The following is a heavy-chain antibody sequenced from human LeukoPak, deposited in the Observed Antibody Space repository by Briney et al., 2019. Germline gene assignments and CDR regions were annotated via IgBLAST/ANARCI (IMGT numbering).Heavy chain of an antibody. CDR3: AKGTSAWEYQLLLY. Sequence: GGSLRLSCAVSGITLSNYGMSWVPEAPGKGLEWVSAISGSGGSTYYADSVKGRFTISRDNSKNTLYLQMNSLRAEDTAVYYCAKGTSAWEYQLLLYWGQGTLVTVSS. J-gene: IGHJ4*02. CDR2: ISGSGGST. D-gene: IGHD2-2*01. V-gene: IGHV3-23*01. CDR1: GITLSNYG.